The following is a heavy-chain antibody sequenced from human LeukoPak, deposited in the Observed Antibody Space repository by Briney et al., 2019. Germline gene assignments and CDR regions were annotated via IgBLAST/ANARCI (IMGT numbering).Heavy chain of an antibody. D-gene: IGHD1-7*01. CDR3: AREGLQTYNWNYYVGNYYYYYMDV. V-gene: IGHV1-69*05. CDR1: GGTFSSYA. J-gene: IGHJ6*03. CDR2: IIPIFGTA. Sequence: SVKVSCKASGGTFSSYAISWVRQAPGQGLEWMGRIIPIFGTADCAQKFQGRATITTDESTSTAYMELSSLRSEDTAVYYCAREGLQTYNWNYYVGNYYYYYMDVWGKGTTVTVSS.